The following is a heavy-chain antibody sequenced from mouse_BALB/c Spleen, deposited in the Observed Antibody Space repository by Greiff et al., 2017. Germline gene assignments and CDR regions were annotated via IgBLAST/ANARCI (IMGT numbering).Heavy chain of an antibody. V-gene: IGHV1-5*01. CDR3: ARRDWDYAMDY. Sequence: EVQLQQSGTVLARPGASVKMSCKASGYTFTSYWMHWVKQRPGQGLEWIGAIYPYNGGTGYNQKFKSKATLTVDNSSSTAYMELRSLTSEDSAVYYCARRDWDYAMDYWGQGTSVTVSS. CDR2: IYPYNGGT. CDR1: GYTFTSYW. D-gene: IGHD4-1*01. J-gene: IGHJ4*01.